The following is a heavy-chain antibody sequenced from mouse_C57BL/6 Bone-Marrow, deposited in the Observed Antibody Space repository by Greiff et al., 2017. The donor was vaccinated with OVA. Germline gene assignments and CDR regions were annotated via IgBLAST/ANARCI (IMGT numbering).Heavy chain of an antibody. D-gene: IGHD1-1*01. Sequence: QVQLKESGPGLVAPSQSLSITCTVSGFSLTSYAISWVRQPPGKGLEWLGVIWTGGGTNYNSALKSRLSISKDNSKSQVFLKMNSLQTDDTARYDCARIFYYYGSSYVGWYFDVWGTGTTVTVSS. CDR3: ARIFYYYGSSYVGWYFDV. CDR2: IWTGGGT. V-gene: IGHV2-9-1*01. J-gene: IGHJ1*03. CDR1: GFSLTSYA.